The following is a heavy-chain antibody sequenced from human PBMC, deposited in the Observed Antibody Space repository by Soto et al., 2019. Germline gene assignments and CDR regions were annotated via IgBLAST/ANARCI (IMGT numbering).Heavy chain of an antibody. CDR3: ARRPGGWSKGDDAFDI. CDR1: GFTFSSYA. D-gene: IGHD6-19*01. J-gene: IGHJ3*02. Sequence: QVQLVESGGGVVQPGRSLRLSCAASGFTFSSYAMHWVRQAPGKGLEWVAVISYDGSNKYYADSVKGRFTISRDNSKNTLYLHMNSLRAEDTAVYYCARRPGGWSKGDDAFDIWGQGTMVTVSS. V-gene: IGHV3-30-3*01. CDR2: ISYDGSNK.